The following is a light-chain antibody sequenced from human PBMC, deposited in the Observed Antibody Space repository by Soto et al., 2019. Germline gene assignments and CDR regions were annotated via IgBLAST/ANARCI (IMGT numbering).Light chain of an antibody. V-gene: IGKV1-33*01. CDR1: QDISNY. J-gene: IGKJ3*01. CDR3: QQYDNLIFT. Sequence: DIPMTQSPSSLSASVGDRVTITCQASQDISNYLNWYQQKPGKAPKLLIYDASNLETGVPSRFSGSGSGTDFTFTISSLQPEDIATYYCQQYDNLIFTFGPGTKVDI. CDR2: DAS.